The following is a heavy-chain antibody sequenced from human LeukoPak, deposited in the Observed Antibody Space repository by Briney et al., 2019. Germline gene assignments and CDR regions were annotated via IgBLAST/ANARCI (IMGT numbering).Heavy chain of an antibody. V-gene: IGHV4-30-2*01. CDR2: IYHSGST. D-gene: IGHD3-9*01. Sequence: SETLSLTCAVYGGSFSGYYWSWIRQPPGKGLEWIGYIYHSGSTYYNPSLKSRVTISVDRSKNQFSLKLSSVTAADTAVYYCARERADYDILTGYYIASWFDPWGQGTLVTVSS. J-gene: IGHJ5*02. CDR3: ARERADYDILTGYYIASWFDP. CDR1: GGSFSGYY.